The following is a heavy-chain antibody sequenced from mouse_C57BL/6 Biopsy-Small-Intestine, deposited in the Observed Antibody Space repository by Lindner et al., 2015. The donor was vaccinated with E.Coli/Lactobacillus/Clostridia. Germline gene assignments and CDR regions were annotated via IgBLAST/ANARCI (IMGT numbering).Heavy chain of an antibody. CDR1: GYALTNYL. CDR3: ARPTWDWYFDV. Sequence: VQLQESGAELVRPGTSVRVSCKASGYALTNYLIEWIKQRPGQGLEWIGVINLGSGGVYYNEKFKGKAAFTADTSSNTAYMQLSSLTTEDSAIYYCARPTWDWYFDVWGTGTTVTVSS. CDR2: INLGSGGV. V-gene: IGHV1-54*02. J-gene: IGHJ1*03. D-gene: IGHD4-1*01.